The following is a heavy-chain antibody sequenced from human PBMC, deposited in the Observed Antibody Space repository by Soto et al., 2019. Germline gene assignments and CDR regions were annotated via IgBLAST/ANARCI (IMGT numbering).Heavy chain of an antibody. CDR1: GGSISSSNW. V-gene: IGHV4-4*02. J-gene: IGHJ6*02. D-gene: IGHD3-10*01. CDR2: IYHSGST. CDR3: ARGSDMVRGVIRYYYYYYGMDV. Sequence: SETLSLTCAVSGGSISSSNWWSWVRQPPGKGLEWIGEIYHSGSTNYNPSLKSRVTISVDKSKNQFSLKLSSVTAADTAVYYCARGSDMVRGVIRYYYYYYGMDVWGQGTTVNVSS.